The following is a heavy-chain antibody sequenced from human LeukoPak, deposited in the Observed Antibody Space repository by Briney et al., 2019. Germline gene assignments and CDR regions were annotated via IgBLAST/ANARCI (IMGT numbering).Heavy chain of an antibody. CDR3: AKANTGGGSNNLGYFHH. V-gene: IGHV3-30*02. D-gene: IGHD3-16*01. CDR1: GFTFSTYG. J-gene: IGHJ1*01. Sequence: PGGSLRLXCAASGFTFSTYGMHWVRQAPGKGLEWVAFLRNDGSNKYYADSVRGRFTISRDNSKNTLYLQMNSLRAEDTAVYYCAKANTGGGSNNLGYFHHWGQGTLVTVSS. CDR2: LRNDGSNK.